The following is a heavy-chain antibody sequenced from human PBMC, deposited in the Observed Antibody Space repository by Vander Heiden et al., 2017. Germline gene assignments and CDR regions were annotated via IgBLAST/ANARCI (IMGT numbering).Heavy chain of an antibody. Sequence: QVQLVESGGGVVQPGRSLRLSCAASGFTFSSYAMHWVRQAPGKGLEWVAAISYDGSNKYYADSVKGRFTISRDNSKNTLYLQMNSLRAEDTAVYYCAREGYYGDYFDYWGQGTLVTVSS. CDR1: GFTFSSYA. J-gene: IGHJ4*02. V-gene: IGHV3-30-3*01. CDR2: ISYDGSNK. CDR3: AREGYYGDYFDY. D-gene: IGHD4-17*01.